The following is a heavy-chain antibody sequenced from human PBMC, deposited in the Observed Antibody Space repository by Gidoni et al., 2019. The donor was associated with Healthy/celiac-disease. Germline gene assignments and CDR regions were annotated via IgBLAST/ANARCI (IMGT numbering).Heavy chain of an antibody. CDR3: ARHSSGWYLGY. Sequence: QLQLQESGPGLVKPSETLSLTCTVSGGSSSSSSYYWGWIRQPPGKGLEWIGSIYYSGSTYYNPSLKSRVTISVDTSKNQFSLKLSSVTAADTAVYYCARHSSGWYLGYWGQGTLVTVSS. V-gene: IGHV4-39*01. CDR2: IYYSGST. D-gene: IGHD6-19*01. J-gene: IGHJ4*02. CDR1: GGSSSSSSYY.